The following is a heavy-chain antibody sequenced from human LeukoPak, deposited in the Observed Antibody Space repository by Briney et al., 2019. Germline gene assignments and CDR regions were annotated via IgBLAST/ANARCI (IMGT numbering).Heavy chain of an antibody. J-gene: IGHJ4*02. CDR2: ISGDGGST. CDR1: GFTFDDYG. V-gene: IGHV3-43*02. Sequence: SGGSLRLSCAASGFTFDDYGMYWVRQAPGKGLEWVSLISGDGGSTYHADSVKGRFTISRDNSKNSLYLQMNSLRTEDTAFYYCAKDSYGSGSYFDYWGQGTLVTVSS. CDR3: AKDSYGSGSYFDY. D-gene: IGHD3-10*01.